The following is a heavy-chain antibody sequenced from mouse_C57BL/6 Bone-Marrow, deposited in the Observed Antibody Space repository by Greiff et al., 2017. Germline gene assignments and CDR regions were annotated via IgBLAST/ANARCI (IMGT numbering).Heavy chain of an antibody. D-gene: IGHD1-1*02. J-gene: IGHJ4*01. CDR3: ARHITKMVAPYYYAMDY. Sequence: VMLVESGPGLVAPSQSLSITCTVSGFSLTSYAVPWVRQPPGKGLEWLVVIWSDGSTTYNSALKSRLSISKDNSKRQVFLQMNRLQTDDTAMNSWARHITKMVAPYYYAMDYWGQGTSVTVSS. CDR1: GFSLTSYA. V-gene: IGHV2-6-1*01. CDR2: IWSDGST.